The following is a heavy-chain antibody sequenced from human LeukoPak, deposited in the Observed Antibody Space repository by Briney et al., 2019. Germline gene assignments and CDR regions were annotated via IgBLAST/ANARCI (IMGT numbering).Heavy chain of an antibody. J-gene: IGHJ4*02. CDR1: GFSLSTSGVG. Sequence: SGPTLVNPTQTLTLTCTFSGFSLSTSGVGVGWIRQPPGKALEWLALIYWNDDKRYSPSLKSRLTITRDTSKNQVVLTMTNMDPVDTATYYCAHHSIWEPLSPPYYFDYWGQGTLVTVSS. V-gene: IGHV2-5*01. CDR2: IYWNDDK. CDR3: AHHSIWEPLSPPYYFDY. D-gene: IGHD1-26*01.